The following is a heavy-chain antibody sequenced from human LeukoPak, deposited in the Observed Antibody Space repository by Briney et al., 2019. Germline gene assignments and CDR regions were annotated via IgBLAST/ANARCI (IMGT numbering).Heavy chain of an antibody. CDR2: VGGSGGST. CDR3: AKAYGSGYYYSYFDY. Sequence: GGSLRLSCAASGFTFSGYAMNWVRQAPGKGLEWVSGVGGSGGSTYYADSVKGRFTISRDNFKNTLYLQMNSLRAEDTAVYYCAKAYGSGYYYSYFDYWGQGTLVTVSS. V-gene: IGHV3-23*01. J-gene: IGHJ4*02. D-gene: IGHD3-10*01. CDR1: GFTFSGYA.